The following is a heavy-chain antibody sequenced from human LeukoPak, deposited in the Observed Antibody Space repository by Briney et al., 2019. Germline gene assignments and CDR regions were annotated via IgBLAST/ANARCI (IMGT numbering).Heavy chain of an antibody. D-gene: IGHD4-23*01. CDR1: GGSISTNSYY. Sequence: PSETLSLTCTVSGGSISTNSYYWGWIRQPPGKGLEWIGEINHSGSTNYNPSLKSRVTISVDTSKNQFSLKLSSVTAADTAVYYCARGRGKLDYWGQGTLVTVSS. J-gene: IGHJ4*02. CDR2: INHSGST. V-gene: IGHV4-39*07. CDR3: ARGRGKLDY.